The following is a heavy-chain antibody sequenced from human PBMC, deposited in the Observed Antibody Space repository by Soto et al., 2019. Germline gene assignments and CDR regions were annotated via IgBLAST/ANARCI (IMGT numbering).Heavy chain of an antibody. Sequence: PGGSLRLSCAASGFTFSAYGMHWVRQAPGKGLEWVAVLSYDGNNKNYADSMKGRFTISRDNSKNTLYLQMNSLRPEDTAVYYCAKEGEGKATNFDYWGQGTLVTVSS. CDR3: AKEGEGKATNFDY. V-gene: IGHV3-30*18. CDR2: LSYDGNNK. D-gene: IGHD5-12*01. CDR1: GFTFSAYG. J-gene: IGHJ4*02.